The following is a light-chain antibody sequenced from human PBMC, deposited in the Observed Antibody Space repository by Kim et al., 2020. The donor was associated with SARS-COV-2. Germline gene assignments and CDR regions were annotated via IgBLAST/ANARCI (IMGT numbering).Light chain of an antibody. CDR1: QDISHY. J-gene: IGKJ1*01. Sequence: GDRVTITCRASQDISHYLAWFQQKPGEAPKLLIYAASALHSEVPSRFSGSGSGTDFTLTISSLQPEDVATFYCQSYHSAPWTFGQGTKVDIK. CDR3: QSYHSAPWT. CDR2: AAS. V-gene: IGKV1-27*01.